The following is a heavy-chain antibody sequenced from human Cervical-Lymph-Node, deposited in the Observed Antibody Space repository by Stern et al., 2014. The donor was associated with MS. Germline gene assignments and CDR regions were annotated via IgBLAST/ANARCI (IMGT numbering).Heavy chain of an antibody. J-gene: IGHJ5*02. CDR1: GGTFSTSG. CDR3: ARDLGVGPTVS. D-gene: IGHD1-26*01. CDR2: IIPLVGTT. Sequence: QVQLGQSGAEVKRPGSSVKVSCKASGGTFSTSGISWVRQAPGQGLEWMGGIIPLVGTTNYARKFQGRLTITADKYTSTAYMALSSLRSDDTAVYFCARDLGVGPTVSWGQGTVVTVSS. V-gene: IGHV1-69*06.